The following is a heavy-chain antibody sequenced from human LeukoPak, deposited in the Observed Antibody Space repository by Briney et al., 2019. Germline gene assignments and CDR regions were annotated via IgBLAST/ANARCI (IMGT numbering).Heavy chain of an antibody. D-gene: IGHD2/OR15-2a*01. J-gene: IGHJ4*02. V-gene: IGHV4-31*03. Sequence: SETLSLTCTVSGGSISSGGYYWSWIRPDQGQGLEWIGYSYYSGSTYYNPSLKSRVTISVDTSKNQFSLKLSAVTAADTSVYYCARDSTTKFDYWGQGTLVTVSS. CDR1: GGSISSGGYY. CDR2: SYYSGST. CDR3: ARDSTTKFDY.